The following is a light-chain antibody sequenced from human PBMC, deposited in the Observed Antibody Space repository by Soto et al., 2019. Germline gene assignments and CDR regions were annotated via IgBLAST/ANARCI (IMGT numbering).Light chain of an antibody. CDR1: SSNIGNNY. CDR3: GTWDSSLSALYV. Sequence: QSVLTQPPSVSAAPGQKVPIFCSGSSSNIGNNYVSWYQQLPGTAPKLLIYDNNKRPSGIPDRFSGSKSGTSATLGITGLQTGDEADYYCGTWDSSLSALYVFGTGTKVTVL. V-gene: IGLV1-51*01. J-gene: IGLJ1*01. CDR2: DNN.